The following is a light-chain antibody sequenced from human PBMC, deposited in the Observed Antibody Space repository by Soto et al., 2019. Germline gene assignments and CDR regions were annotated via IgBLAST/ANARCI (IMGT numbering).Light chain of an antibody. CDR1: QGIGSA. CDR3: QQFKSFPLT. Sequence: AVQLTQSPSSLSASVEDRVTISGRESQGIGSALAWYQQNPGKAPKVLIYDASSLESGVPSRFSGSGAGTDFTLTISSLQPEDFASYYCQQFKSFPLTFGGGTKVDIK. CDR2: DAS. V-gene: IGKV1-13*02. J-gene: IGKJ4*01.